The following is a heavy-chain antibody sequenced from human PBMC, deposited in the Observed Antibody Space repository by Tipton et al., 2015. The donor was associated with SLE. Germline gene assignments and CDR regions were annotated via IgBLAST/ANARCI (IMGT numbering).Heavy chain of an antibody. V-gene: IGHV3-33*08. CDR3: ARHGTPFLRFLEWLPDCFDS. CDR2: LSHDGAKT. J-gene: IGHJ4*02. Sequence: SLRLSCTASGFTFSTYVMHWVRQAPGKGLEWVATLSHDGAKTYHADSVKGRFTISRDNSLNTLYLHMRSLRAEDTAVYYCARHGTPFLRFLEWLPDCFDSWGQRALVTVSS. CDR1: GFTFSTYV. D-gene: IGHD3-3*01.